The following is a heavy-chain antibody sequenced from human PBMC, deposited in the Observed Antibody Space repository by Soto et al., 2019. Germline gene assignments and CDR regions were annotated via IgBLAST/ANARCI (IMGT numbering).Heavy chain of an antibody. D-gene: IGHD4-4*01. J-gene: IGHJ6*03. Sequence: QVQLVQSGTEVKKPGASVKLSCKASGYTFRSYGISWVRQAPGQGPEWMGWISGNNGNTHYPQEFQGKVPMSTDTSTSTAYMELRSLRSDDTAVDYCAKADSNYAGSFSYYYMDVWGNGALVTVSS. CDR3: AKADSNYAGSFSYYYMDV. CDR1: GYTFRSYG. V-gene: IGHV1-18*01. CDR2: ISGNNGNT.